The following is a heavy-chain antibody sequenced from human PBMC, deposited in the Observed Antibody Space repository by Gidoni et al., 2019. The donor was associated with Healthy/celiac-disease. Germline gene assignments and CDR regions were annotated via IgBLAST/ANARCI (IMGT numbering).Heavy chain of an antibody. J-gene: IGHJ6*02. CDR3: ARQPRSGFGELLYAGGMDV. CDR1: GGSISSSSYY. V-gene: IGHV4-39*01. CDR2: IYYSGST. D-gene: IGHD3-10*01. Sequence: QLQLQESGPGLVKPSETLSLTCPVSGGSISSSSYYWGWIRQPPGKGLEWIGSIYYSGSTYYNPSLKSRVTISVDTSKNQFSLKLSSVTAADTAVYYCARQPRSGFGELLYAGGMDVWGQGTTVTVSS.